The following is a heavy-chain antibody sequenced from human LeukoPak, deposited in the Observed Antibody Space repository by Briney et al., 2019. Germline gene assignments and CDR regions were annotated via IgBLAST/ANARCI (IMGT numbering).Heavy chain of an antibody. CDR2: IGTSGGDT. J-gene: IGHJ6*03. CDR1: GFTFRSYG. CDR3: AKGTVTRAYYYFYMDV. V-gene: IGHV3-23*01. D-gene: IGHD4-17*01. Sequence: GGSLRFSCAASGFTFRSYGMSWVRQAPGKGLEWVAAIGTSGGDTYYADSVKGRFTISRDNSKNTLSVQMNSLRVDDTAIYYCAKGTVTRAYYYFYMDVWGKGTTVTIS.